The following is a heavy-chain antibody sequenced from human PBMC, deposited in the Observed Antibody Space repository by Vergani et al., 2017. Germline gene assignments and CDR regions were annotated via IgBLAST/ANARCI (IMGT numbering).Heavy chain of an antibody. CDR1: GGTFSSYT. CDR2: IIPILGIA. J-gene: IGHJ4*02. V-gene: IGHV1-69*08. D-gene: IGHD1-26*01. Sequence: QVQLVQSGAEVKKPGSSVKVSCKASGGTFSSYTISWVRQAPGQGLEWMGRIIPILGIANYAQKFQARVTITADKSTSTAYMELSSLRSEDTAVYYCARERVEVGGSYHLDYWGQGTLVTVSS. CDR3: ARERVEVGGSYHLDY.